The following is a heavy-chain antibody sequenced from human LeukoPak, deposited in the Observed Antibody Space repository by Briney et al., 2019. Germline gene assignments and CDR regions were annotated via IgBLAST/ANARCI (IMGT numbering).Heavy chain of an antibody. V-gene: IGHV3-30-3*01. J-gene: IGHJ4*02. CDR2: TTSDLNVK. CDR3: AREGYYGSGSPPSLYFDY. Sequence: GGSLGLSCAASGFTFRNYVIHWVRQAPGKGLEWVAVTTSDLNVKLYADSVKGRFTISRDNSRSTLYLQMNSLRPEDTAIYYCAREGYYGSGSPPSLYFDYWGQGTLVTVSS. CDR1: GFTFRNYV. D-gene: IGHD3-10*01.